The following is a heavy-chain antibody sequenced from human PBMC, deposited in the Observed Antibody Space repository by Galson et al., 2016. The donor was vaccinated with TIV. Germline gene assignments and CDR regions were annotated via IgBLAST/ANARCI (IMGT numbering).Heavy chain of an antibody. CDR3: ATLPYSSPSDWFVP. V-gene: IGHV3-23*01. CDR1: GFTFSDYA. Sequence: SLRLSCAASGFTFSDYAMNWVRQAPGKGLEWVSVIVGGGYSTHYADSVEGRFTISRDNSNNMVYLQMNRLRAEDTAIYYCATLPYSSPSDWFVPWGQGTLVTVSS. D-gene: IGHD6-6*01. CDR2: IVGGGYST. J-gene: IGHJ5*02.